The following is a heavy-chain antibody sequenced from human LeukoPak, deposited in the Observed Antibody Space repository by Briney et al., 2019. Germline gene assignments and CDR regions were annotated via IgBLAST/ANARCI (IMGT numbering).Heavy chain of an antibody. CDR1: GVSFSGYY. V-gene: IGHV4-34*01. CDR3: ARGSRGYSGYDSNY. D-gene: IGHD5-12*01. CDR2: INHSGST. Sequence: SETLSLTCAVYGVSFSGYYWSWIRQPPGKGLGWIGEINHSGSTNYNPSLKSRVTISVDTSKNQFSLKLSSVTAADTAVYYCARGSRGYSGYDSNYWGQGTLVTVSS. J-gene: IGHJ4*02.